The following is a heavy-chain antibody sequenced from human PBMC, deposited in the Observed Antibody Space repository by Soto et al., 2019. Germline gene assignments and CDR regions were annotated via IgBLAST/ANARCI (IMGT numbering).Heavy chain of an antibody. CDR3: ARAQYSSGWYGYYYYGMDV. V-gene: IGHV1-69*01. CDR2: IIPIFGTA. J-gene: IGHJ6*02. CDR1: GGTFSSYA. Sequence: QVQLVQSGAEVKKPGSSVKVSCKASGGTFSSYAISWVRQAPGQGLEWMGGIIPIFGTANYAQKFQGRVTITADESTSTAYMELSSLRSEDTAVYYCARAQYSSGWYGYYYYGMDVWGQGTTVTVSS. D-gene: IGHD6-19*01.